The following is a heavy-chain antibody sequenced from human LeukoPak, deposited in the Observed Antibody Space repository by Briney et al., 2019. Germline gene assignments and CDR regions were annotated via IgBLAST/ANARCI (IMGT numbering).Heavy chain of an antibody. J-gene: IGHJ3*02. Sequence: SETLSLTCTVSGGSIXSYYWSWIRQPPGKGLEWIGYIYYSGSTNYNPSLKSRVTISVDTSKNQFSLKLSSVTAADTAVYYCARDGGIAAAAAFDIWGQGTMVTVSS. CDR1: GGSIXSYY. CDR2: IYYSGST. D-gene: IGHD6-13*01. V-gene: IGHV4-59*01. CDR3: ARDGGIAAAAAFDI.